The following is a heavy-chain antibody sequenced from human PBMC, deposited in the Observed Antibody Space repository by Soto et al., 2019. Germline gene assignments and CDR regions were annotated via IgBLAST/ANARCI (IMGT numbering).Heavy chain of an antibody. CDR2: ISAHNGNT. Sequence: QGHLVQSGAEVKKPGASVKVSCKASGYTFTSYGITWVRQAPGQGLEWMGWISAHNGNTDYAQKLQGRVIVTRDTSTSTAYMELRSLISDDTAGYYCARGRYGDYWGQGALVTVSS. CDR1: GYTFTSYG. CDR3: ARGRYGDY. V-gene: IGHV1-18*01. J-gene: IGHJ4*02. D-gene: IGHD1-1*01.